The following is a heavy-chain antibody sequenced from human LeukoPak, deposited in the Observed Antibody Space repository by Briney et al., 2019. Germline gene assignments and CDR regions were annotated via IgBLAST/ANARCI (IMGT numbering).Heavy chain of an antibody. D-gene: IGHD6-19*01. Sequence: GGSLRLSCAASGFTFSTYWMHWVRQAPGKGLVWVSHIKTDGSSTTYADSVKGRFTISRDNAKDALHLQMDNLRAEDTAVYYCARARWSSTGWFFGYWGQGTLVTVSS. V-gene: IGHV3-74*01. J-gene: IGHJ4*02. CDR3: ARARWSSTGWFFGY. CDR1: GFTFSTYW. CDR2: IKTDGSST.